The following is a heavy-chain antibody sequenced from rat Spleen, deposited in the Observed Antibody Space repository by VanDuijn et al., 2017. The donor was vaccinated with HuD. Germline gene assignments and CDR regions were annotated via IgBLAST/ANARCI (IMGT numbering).Heavy chain of an antibody. CDR3: ARDVYYGPGWYFDF. D-gene: IGHD1-6*01. Sequence: EVQLVESGGGLVQPGRSLKLSCAASGFTFSDYAMAWVRQAPTKGLEWVASISYDGGSTYYRDSVKGRFTISRDNAKSSLNLQMDSLRSEETATYYCARDVYYGPGWYFDFWGPGTMVTVSS. CDR2: ISYDGGST. V-gene: IGHV5-20*01. J-gene: IGHJ1*01. CDR1: GFTFSDYA.